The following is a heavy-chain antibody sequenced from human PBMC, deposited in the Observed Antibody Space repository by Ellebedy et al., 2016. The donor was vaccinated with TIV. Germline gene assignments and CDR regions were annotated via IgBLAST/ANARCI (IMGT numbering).Heavy chain of an antibody. V-gene: IGHV3-30*18. J-gene: IGHJ4*02. CDR3: AKDKSLYSSGWHRWVPRSQYFES. CDR1: GFTFRTYG. D-gene: IGHD6-19*01. Sequence: GGSLRLSCAASGFTFRTYGMHWVRQAPGKGLEWVAVISYDGSNKLYADSVKGRFTISRDNSKNTLDLQMNSLRADDTAVYYCAKDKSLYSSGWHRWVPRSQYFESWGQGTLVTVSS. CDR2: ISYDGSNK.